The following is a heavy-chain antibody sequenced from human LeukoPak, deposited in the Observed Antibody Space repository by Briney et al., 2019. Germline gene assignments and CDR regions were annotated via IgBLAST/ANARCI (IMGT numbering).Heavy chain of an antibody. CDR1: GFTFSSYS. V-gene: IGHV3-21*01. Sequence: GGSLRLSCAASGFTFSSYSMNWVRQAPGKGLEWVSSISSSSSYIYYADSVKGRFTISRDNAKNSLYLQMNSLRAEDTAVYYCAREAGYYDSSSPLGTFDYWGQGTLVTVSS. CDR3: AREAGYYDSSSPLGTFDY. D-gene: IGHD3-22*01. CDR2: ISSSSSYI. J-gene: IGHJ4*02.